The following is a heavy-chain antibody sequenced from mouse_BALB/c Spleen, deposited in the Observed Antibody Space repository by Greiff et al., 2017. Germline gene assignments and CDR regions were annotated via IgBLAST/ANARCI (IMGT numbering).Heavy chain of an antibody. D-gene: IGHD4-1*01. Sequence: VKLMESGAELVRPGSSVKISCKASGYAFSSYWMNWVKQRPGQGLEWIGQIYPGDGDTNYNGKFKGKATLTADKSSSTAYMQLSSLTSEDSAVYFCARSPNWDFDYWGQGTTLTVSS. V-gene: IGHV1-80*01. CDR2: IYPGDGDT. CDR3: ARSPNWDFDY. J-gene: IGHJ2*01. CDR1: GYAFSSYW.